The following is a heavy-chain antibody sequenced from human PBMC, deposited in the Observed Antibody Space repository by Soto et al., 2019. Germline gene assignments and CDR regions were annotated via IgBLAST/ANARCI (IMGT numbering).Heavy chain of an antibody. J-gene: IGHJ5*02. V-gene: IGHV1-69*01. CDR3: ARDGMVRGVSFDRGACWFDP. CDR1: GGTFSSYA. D-gene: IGHD3-10*01. Sequence: QVQLVQSGAEVKKPGSSVKVSCKASGGTFSSYAISWVRQAPGQGLEWMGGIIPIFGTANYAQKFQGRVTITADESTSTAYMELSSLRFEDTAVYYCARDGMVRGVSFDRGACWFDPWGQGTLVTVSS. CDR2: IIPIFGTA.